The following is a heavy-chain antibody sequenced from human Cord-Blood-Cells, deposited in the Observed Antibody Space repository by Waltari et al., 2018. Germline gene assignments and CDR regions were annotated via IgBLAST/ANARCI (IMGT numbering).Heavy chain of an antibody. J-gene: IGHJ4*02. CDR1: GYTFTGYY. CDR2: INPNSGGT. V-gene: IGHV1-2*02. D-gene: IGHD1-26*01. CDR3: ARGRWEQPGDY. Sequence: QVQLVQSGAEVKKHGASVQVSCKASGYTFTGYYMHWVRQAPGQGLEGMGRINPNSGGTNYAQKLQGRVTMTRDTSISTAYMELSRLRSDDTAVYYCARGRWEQPGDYWGQGTLVTVSS.